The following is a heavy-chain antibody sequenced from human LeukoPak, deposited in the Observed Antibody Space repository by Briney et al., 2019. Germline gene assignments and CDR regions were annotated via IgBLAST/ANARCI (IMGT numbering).Heavy chain of an antibody. CDR3: ARSPTYYSSYMDV. CDR1: GVIFRSHA. V-gene: IGHV1-69*13. J-gene: IGHJ6*03. Sequence: SVKVSCKTSGVIFRSHAVSWVRQAPGQGLEWMGGIIAIFGTPKYAQNFQGRITITADESTSTVYLNLSSLRSEDTAVYYCARSPTYYSSYMDVWGKGTTVTVSS. CDR2: IIAIFGTP.